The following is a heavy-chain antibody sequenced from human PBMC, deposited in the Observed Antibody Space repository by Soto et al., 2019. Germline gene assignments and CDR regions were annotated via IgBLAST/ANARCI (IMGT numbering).Heavy chain of an antibody. Sequence: GGSLRLSCAVAGFTFDDYGMSWVRQAPGKGLEWVSGINWNGGSTGYADFVKGRFTISRDNAKNSLYLQMNSLRAEDTALYHCARGALGDPKGPMDVWGKGTTVTVSS. CDR3: ARGALGDPKGPMDV. J-gene: IGHJ6*04. CDR1: GFTFDDYG. V-gene: IGHV3-20*01. D-gene: IGHD3-10*01. CDR2: INWNGGST.